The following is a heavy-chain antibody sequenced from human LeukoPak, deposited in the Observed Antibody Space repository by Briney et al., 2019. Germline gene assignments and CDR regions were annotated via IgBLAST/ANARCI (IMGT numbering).Heavy chain of an antibody. V-gene: IGHV3-74*01. J-gene: IGHJ4*02. CDR3: AIQQGGNPAY. CDR1: GFTFSSYA. CDR2: ITNDGSST. D-gene: IGHD1-14*01. Sequence: SGGSLRLSCAASGFTFSSYAMSWVRQAPGKGLVWVSRITNDGSSTTYADSVKGRFTISRDNAKNMLYLQVNSLRAEDTAVYYCAIQQGGNPAYWGQGTLVTVSS.